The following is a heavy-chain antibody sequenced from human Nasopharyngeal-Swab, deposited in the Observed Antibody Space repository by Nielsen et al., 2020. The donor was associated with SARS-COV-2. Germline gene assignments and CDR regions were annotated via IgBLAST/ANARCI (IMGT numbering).Heavy chain of an antibody. CDR2: ISYDGSNK. CDR3: AKEPSSGSYPS. Sequence: GESLKISCAASGFTFSSYGMHWVRQAPGKGLEWVAVISYDGSNKYYADSVKGRFTISRDTSKNTLYLQMNSLRAEDTAVYYCAKEPSSGSYPSWGQGTLVTVSS. D-gene: IGHD1-26*01. CDR1: GFTFSSYG. V-gene: IGHV3-30*18. J-gene: IGHJ4*02.